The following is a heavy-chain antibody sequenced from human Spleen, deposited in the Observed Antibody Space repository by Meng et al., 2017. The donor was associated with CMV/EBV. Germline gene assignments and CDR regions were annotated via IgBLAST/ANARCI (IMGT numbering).Heavy chain of an antibody. CDR1: GGSVSSGSYY. J-gene: IGHJ5*02. Sequence: SETLSLTCTVSGGSVSSGSYYWSWIRQPPGKGLEWIGYIYYSGSTNYNPSLKSRVTISVDTSKNQFSLKLTSVTAADTAVYYCAREMTVLGVPTEPWFDPWGQGTLVTVSS. D-gene: IGHD3-3*01. CDR2: IYYSGST. CDR3: AREMTVLGVPTEPWFDP. V-gene: IGHV4-61*01.